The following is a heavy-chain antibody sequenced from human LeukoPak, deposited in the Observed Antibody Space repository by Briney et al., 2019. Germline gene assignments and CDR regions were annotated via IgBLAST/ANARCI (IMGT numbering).Heavy chain of an antibody. J-gene: IGHJ6*04. CDR3: AKDIDYGGNSGLDV. CDR1: GFTFSSYA. D-gene: IGHD4-23*01. CDR2: ISYDGSNK. Sequence: GRSLRLSCAASGFTFSSYAMHWVRQAPGKGLEWVAVISYDGSNKYYADSVKGRFTISRDNSKNTLYLQMNSLRAEDTAVYYCAKDIDYGGNSGLDVWGKGTTVTVSS. V-gene: IGHV3-30*04.